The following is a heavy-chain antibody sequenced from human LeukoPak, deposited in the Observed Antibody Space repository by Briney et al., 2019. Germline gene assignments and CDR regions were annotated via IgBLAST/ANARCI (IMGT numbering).Heavy chain of an antibody. D-gene: IGHD3-16*02. CDR1: GFTFSDYG. CDR2: ISGNGGST. J-gene: IGHJ3*02. V-gene: IGHV3-23*01. Sequence: GGSLRLSCAASGFTFSDYGMSWVRQAPGKGLEWVSAISGNGGSTYYADSVKGRFTISRDNSKNTLYLQMNSLRAEDTAVYYCARDFSQSGYYDYVWGSYRTDAFDIWGQGTMVTVSS. CDR3: ARDFSQSGYYDYVWGSYRTDAFDI.